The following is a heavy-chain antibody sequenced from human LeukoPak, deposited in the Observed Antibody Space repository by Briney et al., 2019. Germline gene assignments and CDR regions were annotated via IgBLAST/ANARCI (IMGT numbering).Heavy chain of an antibody. Sequence: SETLSLTCAVYGGSFSGYYWSWIRQPPGKGLEWIGEINHSGSTNYNPSLKSRVTISVDTSKNQFSLKLSSVTAADTAVYYCARGYPSYDSSGYYYLTNDAFDIWGQGTMVTVSS. D-gene: IGHD3-22*01. CDR1: GGSFSGYY. J-gene: IGHJ3*02. CDR2: INHSGST. V-gene: IGHV4-34*01. CDR3: ARGYPSYDSSGYYYLTNDAFDI.